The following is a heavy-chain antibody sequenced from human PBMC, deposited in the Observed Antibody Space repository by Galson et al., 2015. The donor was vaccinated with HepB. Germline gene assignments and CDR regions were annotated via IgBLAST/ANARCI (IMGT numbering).Heavy chain of an antibody. CDR3: ARMAVWFGELSEGNWFDP. J-gene: IGHJ5*02. CDR1: GDSIISISYY. Sequence: ETLSLTCTVSGDSIISISYYWDWIRQPPGKGLEWIGSIYYSGSTNYNPSLKSRVTISVDTSKNQFSLKLSSVTAADTAVYYCARMAVWFGELSEGNWFDPWGQGTLVTVSS. CDR2: IYYSGST. V-gene: IGHV4-39*07. D-gene: IGHD3-10*01.